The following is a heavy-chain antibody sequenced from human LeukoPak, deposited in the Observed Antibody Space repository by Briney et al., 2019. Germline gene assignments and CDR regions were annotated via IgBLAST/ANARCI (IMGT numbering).Heavy chain of an antibody. Sequence: GESLKTSCKGSGSSFTSYWIGCVRQMPGKGLEWMGIIYPGDSATRYSPSFQGQVTISADKSISTAYLQWSSLKASDTAMYYCARHLTVPAADSFYYYYYMDVWGKGTTVTVSS. V-gene: IGHV5-51*01. CDR2: IYPGDSAT. CDR1: GSSFTSYW. D-gene: IGHD2-2*01. CDR3: ARHLTVPAADSFYYYYYMDV. J-gene: IGHJ6*03.